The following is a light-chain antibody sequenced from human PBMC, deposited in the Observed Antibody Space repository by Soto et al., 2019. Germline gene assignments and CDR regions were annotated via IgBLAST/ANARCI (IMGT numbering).Light chain of an antibody. V-gene: IGKV3-15*01. CDR3: QQYNNWPLT. Sequence: EIVVTQSPATLSVSPGEGGTLSCRASQSVGSTLAWYQQKPGQAPRLLIYGASTRATGIPARFSGSGSGTEFTLTISSLQSEDCAVYYCQQYNNWPLTFGGGTKVEIK. CDR2: GAS. J-gene: IGKJ4*01. CDR1: QSVGST.